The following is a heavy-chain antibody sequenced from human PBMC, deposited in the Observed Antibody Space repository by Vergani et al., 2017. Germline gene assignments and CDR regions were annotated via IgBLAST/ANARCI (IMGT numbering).Heavy chain of an antibody. CDR3: ARSNYDFWRGYLPSDYYYYMDV. V-gene: IGHV4-31*11. Sequence: QVQLQESGPGLVKPSQTLSLTCAVSGGSISSGGYYWSWIRQHPGKGLEWIGYIYYSGSTYYNPSLKSRVTISVDTSKNQFSLKLSSVTAADTAVYYCARSNYDFWRGYLPSDYYYYMDVWGKGTTVTVSS. J-gene: IGHJ6*03. D-gene: IGHD3-3*01. CDR2: IYYSGST. CDR1: GGSISSGGYY.